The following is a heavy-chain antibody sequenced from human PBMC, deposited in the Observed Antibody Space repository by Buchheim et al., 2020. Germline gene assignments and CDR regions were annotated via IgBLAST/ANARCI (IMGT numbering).Heavy chain of an antibody. Sequence: QVQLVESGGGVVQPGRSLRLSCAASGFTFSSYGMHWVRQAPGKGLEWVAVIWYDGSNKYYADSVKGRFTISSDNSKNTLYLQMNSLRAEDTAVYYCARASGRGDWEPYLDYWGQGTL. D-gene: IGHD1-26*01. J-gene: IGHJ4*02. CDR2: IWYDGSNK. V-gene: IGHV3-33*01. CDR1: GFTFSSYG. CDR3: ARASGRGDWEPYLDY.